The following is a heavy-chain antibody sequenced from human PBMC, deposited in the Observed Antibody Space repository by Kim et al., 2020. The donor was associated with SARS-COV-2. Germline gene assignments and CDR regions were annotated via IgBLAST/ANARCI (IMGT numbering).Heavy chain of an antibody. CDR3: ARGLSPATVAATRDYYGMDV. CDR2: INHSGST. CDR1: GGSFSGYY. V-gene: IGHV4-34*01. D-gene: IGHD6-19*01. J-gene: IGHJ6*02. Sequence: SETLSLTCAVYGGSFSGYYWSWIRQPPGKGLEWIGEINHSGSTNYNPSLKSRVTISVDTSKNQFSLKLSSVTAADTAVYYCARGLSPATVAATRDYYGMDVWGQGTTVTVSS.